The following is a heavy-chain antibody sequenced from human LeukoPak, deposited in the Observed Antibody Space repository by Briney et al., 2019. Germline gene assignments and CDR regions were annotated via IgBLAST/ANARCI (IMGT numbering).Heavy chain of an antibody. V-gene: IGHV3-13*01. D-gene: IGHD6-19*01. CDR1: GFTFSSYD. CDR2: IGTAGDT. CDR3: ARGDITAVAGTWQAFDI. J-gene: IGHJ3*02. Sequence: GGSLRLSCAASGFTFSSYDMHWVRQAPGKGLEWVSAIGTAGDTYYPGSVKGRFTISRENAKNSLCLQMNSLRAGDTAVYYCARGDITAVAGTWQAFDIWGQGTMVTVSS.